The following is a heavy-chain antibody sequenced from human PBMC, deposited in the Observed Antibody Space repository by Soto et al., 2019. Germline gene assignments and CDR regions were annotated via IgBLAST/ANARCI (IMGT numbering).Heavy chain of an antibody. Sequence: GGSLRLSCAASGFTFRDYAMTWVRQAPGKGLEWVSTISASAVNTYYADSVKGRFTISRDTPNNTLYLQMNDLRAEDTAVYYCAKGQGVGGIPSLDSWGQGTLVTVSS. CDR1: GFTFRDYA. J-gene: IGHJ4*02. CDR2: ISASAVNT. D-gene: IGHD1-26*01. CDR3: AKGQGVGGIPSLDS. V-gene: IGHV3-23*01.